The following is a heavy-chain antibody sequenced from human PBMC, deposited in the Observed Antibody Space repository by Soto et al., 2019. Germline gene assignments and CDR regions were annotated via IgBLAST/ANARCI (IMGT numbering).Heavy chain of an antibody. CDR2: IIPIFGPA. CDR1: GGTFSSYT. D-gene: IGHD3-22*01. J-gene: IGHJ4*02. V-gene: IGHV1-69*13. Sequence: PVKVSCKASGGTFSSYTISWVRQAPGQGLQWMGGIIPIFGPANYAQKFQGRVTITADESTSTAYMELSSLRSEDTAVYYCARVDSSGYYYGYWGQGTLVTVSS. CDR3: ARVDSSGYYYGY.